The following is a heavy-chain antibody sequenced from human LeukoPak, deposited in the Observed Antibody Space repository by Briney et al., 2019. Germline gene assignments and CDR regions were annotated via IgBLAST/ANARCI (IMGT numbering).Heavy chain of an antibody. D-gene: IGHD4-11*01. CDR2: IDPNSGGT. CDR3: ARTPDYSVTT. J-gene: IGHJ5*02. Sequence: ASVKVSCKVSGYTFTAYYMHWVRQAPGQGLEWMGRIDPNSGGTIYVHKFQGRVAMTRDTSISTAYMELSRLTSDDTAVYYCARTPDYSVTTWGQGTLVPVSS. CDR1: GYTFTAYY. V-gene: IGHV1-2*02.